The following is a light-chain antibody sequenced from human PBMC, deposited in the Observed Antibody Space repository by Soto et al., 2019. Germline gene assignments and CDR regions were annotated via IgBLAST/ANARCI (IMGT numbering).Light chain of an antibody. V-gene: IGKV3-11*01. CDR3: QQRSNWPLT. CDR1: QSVSSS. J-gene: IGKJ4*01. Sequence: EIVLTQSPATLSLSPGERATLSCGASQSVSSSLAWYQQKFGQAPRLLIYDASNRATGIPARFSGSGSGTDFTLTISSLEPEDFAVYYCQQRSNWPLTFGGGTKVDIK. CDR2: DAS.